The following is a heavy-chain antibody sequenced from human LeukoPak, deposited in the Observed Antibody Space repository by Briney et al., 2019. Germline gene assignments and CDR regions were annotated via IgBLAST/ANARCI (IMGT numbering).Heavy chain of an antibody. J-gene: IGHJ6*03. CDR2: IYYSGST. CDR1: GGSISSSSYY. CDR3: ARHVCSSTSCYQNYYYMDV. V-gene: IGHV4-39*01. Sequence: SETLSLTCTVFGGSISSSSYYWGWIRQPPGKGLEWIGSIYYSGSTYYNPSLKSRVTISVDTSKNQFSLKLSSVTAADTAVYYCARHVCSSTSCYQNYYYMDVWGKGTTVTVSS. D-gene: IGHD2-2*01.